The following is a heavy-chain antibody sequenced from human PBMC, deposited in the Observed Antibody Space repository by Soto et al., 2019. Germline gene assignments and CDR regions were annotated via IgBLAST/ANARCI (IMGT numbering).Heavy chain of an antibody. Sequence: GASVKVSCKASGYTFTSYGISWVRQAPGQGLEWMGWISAYNGNTNYAQKLQGRVTMTTDTSTSTAYMELRSLRSDDTAAYYCASMVRGVIRFDPWGQGTLVTVSS. J-gene: IGHJ5*02. CDR1: GYTFTSYG. CDR2: ISAYNGNT. CDR3: ASMVRGVIRFDP. V-gene: IGHV1-18*01. D-gene: IGHD3-10*01.